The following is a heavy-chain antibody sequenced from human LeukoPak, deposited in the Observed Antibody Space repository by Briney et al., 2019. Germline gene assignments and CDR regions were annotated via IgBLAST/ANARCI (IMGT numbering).Heavy chain of an antibody. CDR1: GYTFTSYY. CDR3: ARDGIYGDCDV. D-gene: IGHD4-17*01. V-gene: IGHV1-46*01. Sequence: ASVKVSCKASGYTFTSYYMHWVRQAPGQGLEWMGIINPSGGSTSYAQKFQGRVTMTRDTSASTAYMELSSLRSEDTAIYYCARDGIYGDCDVWGQGTMVTVSS. J-gene: IGHJ3*01. CDR2: INPSGGST.